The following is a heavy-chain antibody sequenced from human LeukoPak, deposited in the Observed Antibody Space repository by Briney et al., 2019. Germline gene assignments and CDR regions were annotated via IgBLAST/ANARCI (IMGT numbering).Heavy chain of an antibody. CDR3: ARPATQGGYCSSTSCYRGRKSHPFDY. Sequence: GSLRLSCAASGFTFSNAWMIWVRQPPGKGLEWIGEINHSGSTNYNPSLKSRVTISVDTSKNQFSLKLSSVTAADTAVYYCARPATQGGYCSSTSCYRGRKSHPFDYWGQGTLVTVSS. J-gene: IGHJ4*02. CDR1: GFTFSNAW. D-gene: IGHD2-2*02. CDR2: INHSGST. V-gene: IGHV4-34*01.